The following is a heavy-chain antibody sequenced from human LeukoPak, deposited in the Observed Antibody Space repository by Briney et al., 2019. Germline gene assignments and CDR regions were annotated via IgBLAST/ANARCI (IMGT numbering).Heavy chain of an antibody. V-gene: IGHV1-2*02. Sequence: ASVMVSCKASGYTFTDYYMHWVRQAPGQGLEWMGWINPDSGVTNYPQKFQGRVTMTRDTSSSTAYMELIRLRSDDTAVYYCARDGTFNIWGQGTMVTVSS. CDR3: ARDGTFNI. CDR2: INPDSGVT. J-gene: IGHJ3*02. D-gene: IGHD2-15*01. CDR1: GYTFTDYY.